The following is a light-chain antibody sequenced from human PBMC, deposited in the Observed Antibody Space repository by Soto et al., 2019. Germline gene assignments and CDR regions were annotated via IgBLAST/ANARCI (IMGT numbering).Light chain of an antibody. CDR1: SSDIGGYNF. Sequence: QSVLTQPPSASGSPGQSVTISCTGTSSDIGGYNFVSWYQQRPGKAPKLLIFEVTRRPSDVPDRFSGSKSGNTASLTVSGLQAEDEADYYCSSYAGRRSVFGPGTKVTVL. V-gene: IGLV2-8*01. CDR2: EVT. J-gene: IGLJ1*01. CDR3: SSYAGRRSV.